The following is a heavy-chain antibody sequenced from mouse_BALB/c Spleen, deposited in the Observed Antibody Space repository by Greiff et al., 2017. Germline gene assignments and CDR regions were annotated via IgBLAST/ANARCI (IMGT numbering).Heavy chain of an antibody. J-gene: IGHJ2*01. CDR3: TRRATALDY. CDR1: GYTFTSYW. Sequence: LQQPGSELVRPGASVKLSCKASGYTFTSYWMHWVKQRPGQGLEWIGNIYPGSGSTNYDEKFKSKATQTVDTSSSTAYMQLSSLTSEDSAVYSCTRRATALDYWGQGTTLTVSA. CDR2: IYPGSGST. D-gene: IGHD1-2*01. V-gene: IGHV1S22*01.